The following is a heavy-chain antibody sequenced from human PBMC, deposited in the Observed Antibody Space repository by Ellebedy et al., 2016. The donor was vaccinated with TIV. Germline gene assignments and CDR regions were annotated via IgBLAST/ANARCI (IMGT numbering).Heavy chain of an antibody. CDR2: ISSSGTYI. D-gene: IGHD6-13*01. CDR1: GFTFSSFT. Sequence: GGSLRLSCAASGFTFSSFTMNWVRQAPGKGLEWVSSISSSGTYIHNADSVKGRFTISRDNAKNSLYLQMNRLRVEDTAIYYCARPAESYSSSWYDFDCWGQGTLVTVSS. CDR3: ARPAESYSSSWYDFDC. J-gene: IGHJ4*02. V-gene: IGHV3-21*01.